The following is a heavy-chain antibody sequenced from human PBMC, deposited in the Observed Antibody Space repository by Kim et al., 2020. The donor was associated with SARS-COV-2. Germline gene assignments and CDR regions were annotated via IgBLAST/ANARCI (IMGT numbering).Heavy chain of an antibody. CDR3: AKAGSSWYGTQHWFDP. Sequence: GGSLRLSCAASGFTFSSYAMSWVRQAPGKGLEWVSAISGSGGSTYYADSVKGRFTISRDNSKNTLYLQMNSLRAEDTAVYYCAKAGSSWYGTQHWFDPWGQGTLVTVSS. CDR2: ISGSGGST. V-gene: IGHV3-23*01. D-gene: IGHD6-13*01. CDR1: GFTFSSYA. J-gene: IGHJ5*02.